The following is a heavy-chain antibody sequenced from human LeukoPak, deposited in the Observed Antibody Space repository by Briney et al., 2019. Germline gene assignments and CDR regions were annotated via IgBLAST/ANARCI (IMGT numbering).Heavy chain of an antibody. D-gene: IGHD6-19*01. J-gene: IGHJ3*02. CDR1: GGSFSGYY. Sequence: SETLSLTCAVYGGSFSGYYWSWIHQPPGKGLEWIGEINHSGSTNYNPSLKSRVTISVDTSKNQFSLKLSSVTAADTAVYYCARPRQWLVRAPDAFDIWGQGTMVTVSS. V-gene: IGHV4-34*01. CDR2: INHSGST. CDR3: ARPRQWLVRAPDAFDI.